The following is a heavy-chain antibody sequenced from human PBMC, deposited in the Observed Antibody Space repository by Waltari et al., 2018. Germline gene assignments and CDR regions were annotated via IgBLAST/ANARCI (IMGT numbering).Heavy chain of an antibody. D-gene: IGHD3-10*01. CDR2: IYYSGST. J-gene: IGHJ6*02. V-gene: IGHV4-31*03. CDR3: ARDFPYYYGSGRGGGMDV. Sequence: QVQLQESGPGLVKPSQPLSLTCTFSGRSIRRRGSYCSWILPPPARGLEWIGYIYYSGSTYYNPSLKSRVTISVDTSKNQFSLKLSSVTAADTAVYYCARDFPYYYGSGRGGGMDVWGQGTTVTVSS. CDR1: GRSIRRRGSY.